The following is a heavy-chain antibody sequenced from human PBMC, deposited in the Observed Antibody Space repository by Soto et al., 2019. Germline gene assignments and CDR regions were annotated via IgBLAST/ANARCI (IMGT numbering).Heavy chain of an antibody. J-gene: IGHJ3*01. CDR1: GLTVSNAY. V-gene: IGHV3-53*01. CDR3: VRPLPSGRNYGLLV. D-gene: IGHD2-21*02. Sequence: GVSLSLSCAASGLTVSNAYMAWVRQAPGMGLEWVSVIYDNGTTYYADSVKGRFTISRDTSTNTLSLQMDSLRAEDTAVYYCVRPLPSGRNYGLLVSGQAPTV. CDR2: IYDNGTT.